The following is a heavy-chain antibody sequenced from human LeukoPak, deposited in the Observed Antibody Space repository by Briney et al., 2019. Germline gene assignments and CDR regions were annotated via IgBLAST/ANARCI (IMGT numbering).Heavy chain of an antibody. CDR1: GGSISSSSYY. D-gene: IGHD1-14*01. J-gene: IGHJ6*02. Sequence: PSETLSLTCTVSGGSISSSSYYWDWIRQPPGKGLEWIGSIYYNGSTYYNPSLKSRVTISVDTSKNQFSLKLSSVTAADTAVYYCARTTPPGGSYYYYGMDVWGQGTTVTVSS. CDR3: ARTTPPGGSYYYYGMDV. CDR2: IYYNGST. V-gene: IGHV4-39*01.